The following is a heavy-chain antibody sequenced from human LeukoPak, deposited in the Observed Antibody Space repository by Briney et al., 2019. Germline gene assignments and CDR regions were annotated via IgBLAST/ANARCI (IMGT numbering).Heavy chain of an antibody. CDR1: GGSISSGGYY. CDR3: ARGPLGARPPPWFDP. J-gene: IGHJ5*02. V-gene: IGHV4-31*03. CDR2: IYYSGST. Sequence: SQTLSLTCTVSGGSISSGGYYWSWIRQHPGKGLEWIGYIYYSGSTYYNPSLKSRVTISVDTSKNQFSLKLSSVTAADTAVYYCARGPLGARPPPWFDPWGQGTLVTVSS. D-gene: IGHD6-6*01.